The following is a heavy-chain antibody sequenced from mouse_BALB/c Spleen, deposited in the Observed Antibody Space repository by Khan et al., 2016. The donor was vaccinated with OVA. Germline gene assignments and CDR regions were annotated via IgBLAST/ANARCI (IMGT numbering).Heavy chain of an antibody. J-gene: IGHJ4*01. CDR2: ISYSGST. Sequence: EVQLQESGPGLVKPSQSLSLTCTVTGYSITSDYAWNWIRQFPGNKLEWMGYISYSGSTSYNPSLKSRISITRDTSKNQFFLQLNSVTTEDTATYYCASSYYGSSYGAMDYWGQGTSVTVSS. CDR3: ASSYYGSSYGAMDY. CDR1: GYSITSDYA. V-gene: IGHV3-2*02. D-gene: IGHD1-1*01.